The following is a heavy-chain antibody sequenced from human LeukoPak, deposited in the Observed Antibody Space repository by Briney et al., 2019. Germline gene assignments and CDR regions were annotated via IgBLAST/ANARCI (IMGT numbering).Heavy chain of an antibody. CDR2: INPDSGAT. Sequence: ASVKVSCKASGYTFSDYYMHWVRQAPGQGLEWMGWINPDSGATNFEQHFQGKVTMSRDTSIRTAYMEVNRLTSDDTAIYYCARVVEMRKNAYYHYYMDVWGRGTTVSVSS. V-gene: IGHV1-2*02. CDR1: GYTFSDYY. D-gene: IGHD2-21*01. CDR3: ARVVEMRKNAYYHYYMDV. J-gene: IGHJ6*03.